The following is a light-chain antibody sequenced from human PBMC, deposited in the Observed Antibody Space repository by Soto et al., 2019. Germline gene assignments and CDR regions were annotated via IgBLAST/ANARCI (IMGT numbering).Light chain of an antibody. CDR2: DTS. J-gene: IGKJ4*01. CDR1: QSVNSY. CDR3: QPYNNWPLT. V-gene: IGKV3-15*01. Sequence: DIVLTQSPATLSLSPGERATLSCRASQSVNSYLAWYRHKPGQSPRLLIYDTSTRATGVPARFSGSRSGPGFTLTINSLQSEDFAIYYCQPYNNWPLTFGGGTKVDIK.